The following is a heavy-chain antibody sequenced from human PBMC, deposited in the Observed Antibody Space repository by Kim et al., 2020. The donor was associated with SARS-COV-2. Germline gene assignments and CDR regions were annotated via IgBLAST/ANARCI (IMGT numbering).Heavy chain of an antibody. J-gene: IGHJ3*02. CDR3: TTERTLGAYCGGDCYSMSAFDI. CDR2: IKSKTDGGTT. D-gene: IGHD2-21*01. Sequence: GGSLRLSCAASGFTFSNAWMSWVRQAPGKGLEWVGRIKSKTDGGTTDYAAPVKGRFTISRDDSKNTLYLQMNSLKTEDTAVYYCTTERTLGAYCGGDCYSMSAFDIWGQGTMVTVSS. CDR1: GFTFSNAW. V-gene: IGHV3-15*01.